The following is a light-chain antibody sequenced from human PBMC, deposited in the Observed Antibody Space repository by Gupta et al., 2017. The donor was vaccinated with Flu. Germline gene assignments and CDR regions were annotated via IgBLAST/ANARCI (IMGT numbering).Light chain of an antibody. J-gene: IGKJ1*01. Sequence: SCTSCCGVLHLDGYRCFAGYLQKPGPAPGLLIYLGSNRASGVPDRFSGSRSGTDFTLTISRVEAEDFVVYYCMQSLHTPCTFGQGTKVEIK. V-gene: IGKV2-28*01. CDR3: MQSLHTPCT. CDR1: CGVLHLDGYRC. CDR2: LGS.